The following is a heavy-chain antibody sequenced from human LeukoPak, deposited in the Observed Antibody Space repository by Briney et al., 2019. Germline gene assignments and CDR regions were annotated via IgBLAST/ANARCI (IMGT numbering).Heavy chain of an antibody. Sequence: GASVKVSCKASGYTFTGYYMHWVRQAPGQGLEWMGWINPNSGDTNYAQKFQGRVTMTRDTSISTAYMELSRLRSDDTAVYYCARGDNWNGNYYYGTDVWGQGTTVTVSS. D-gene: IGHD1-20*01. V-gene: IGHV1-2*02. CDR3: ARGDNWNGNYYYGTDV. J-gene: IGHJ6*02. CDR1: GYTFTGYY. CDR2: INPNSGDT.